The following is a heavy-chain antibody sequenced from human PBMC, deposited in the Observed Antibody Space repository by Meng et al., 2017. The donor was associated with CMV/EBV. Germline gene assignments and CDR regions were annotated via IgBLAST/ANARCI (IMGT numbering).Heavy chain of an antibody. J-gene: IGHJ4*02. CDR1: GYTFTGYY. V-gene: IGHV1-2*02. D-gene: IGHD4-23*01. CDR2: INPNSGGT. CDR3: ARDESSDDYGGNPGFDY. Sequence: VQLGQSGAEVKKPGASVKVSCKASGYTFTGYYMHWVRQAPGQGLEWMGWINPNSGGTNYAQKFQGRVTMTRDTSISTAYMELSRLRSDDTAVYYCARDESSDDYGGNPGFDYWGQGTLVTVSS.